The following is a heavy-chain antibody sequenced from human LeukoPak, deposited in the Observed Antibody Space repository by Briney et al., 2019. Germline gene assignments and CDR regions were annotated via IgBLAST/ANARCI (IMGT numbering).Heavy chain of an antibody. CDR3: ARGYGGNPTWFDP. CDR2: ISPNRGGT. V-gene: IGHV1-2*02. CDR1: GYXFTGYY. D-gene: IGHD4-23*01. J-gene: IGHJ5*02. Sequence: ASVKVSCKPSGYXFTGYYIHWVRQAPGQGLQWMGWISPNRGGTAYAQKFQDRVTMTRDTSISTAYMELSRLTYDDTAVYYCARGYGGNPTWFDPWGQGTLVTVSS.